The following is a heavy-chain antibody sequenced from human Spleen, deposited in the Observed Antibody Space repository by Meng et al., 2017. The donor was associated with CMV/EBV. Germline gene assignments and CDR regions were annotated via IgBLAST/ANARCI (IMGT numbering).Heavy chain of an antibody. V-gene: IGHV1-69*12. J-gene: IGHJ5*02. D-gene: IGHD5-24*01. CDR1: GGTFSSYA. CDR3: ARARRDGYTNWFDP. CDR2: IIPIFGTA. Sequence: QLGLAGAEGKKPGSSVKVSCKASGGTFSSYAISWVRQAPGQGLEWMGGIIPIFGTANYAQKFQGRVTITADESTSTAYMELSSLRSEDTAVYYCARARRDGYTNWFDPWGQGTLVTVSS.